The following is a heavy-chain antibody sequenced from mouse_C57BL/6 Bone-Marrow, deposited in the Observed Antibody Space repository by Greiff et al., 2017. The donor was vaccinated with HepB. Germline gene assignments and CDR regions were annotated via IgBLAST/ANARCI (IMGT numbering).Heavy chain of an antibody. CDR2: IDPETGGT. V-gene: IGHV1-15*01. J-gene: IGHJ2*01. CDR3: TRRGVGRGYFVY. D-gene: IGHD4-1*01. CDR1: GYTFTDYE. Sequence: QVQLQQSGAELVRPGASVTLSCKASGYTFTDYEMHWVKQTPVHGLEWIGAIDPETGGTAYNQKFKGKAILTADKSSSTAYMELRSLTSEDSAVYYCTRRGVGRGYFVYWGQGTTLTVSS.